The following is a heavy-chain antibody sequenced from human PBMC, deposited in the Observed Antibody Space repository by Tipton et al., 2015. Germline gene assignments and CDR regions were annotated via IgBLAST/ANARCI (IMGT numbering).Heavy chain of an antibody. Sequence: QLVQSGAEVKKPGSSVKVSCKGSGVFLSSSPISWVRQAPGQGLEWMGGFMPMLTTINYSEKFQGRLAISANASANTLYMQLSSLTSEDTAVYYCARAPLSGSPKGMDVWGQGTTVTVSS. CDR2: FMPMLTTI. CDR3: ARAPLSGSPKGMDV. CDR1: GVFLSSSP. J-gene: IGHJ6*02. D-gene: IGHD1-1*01. V-gene: IGHV1-69*01.